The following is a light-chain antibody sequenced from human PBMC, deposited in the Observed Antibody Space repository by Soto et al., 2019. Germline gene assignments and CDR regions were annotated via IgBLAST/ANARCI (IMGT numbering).Light chain of an antibody. CDR1: QTINDW. V-gene: IGKV1-5*03. CDR3: QQYNSYSYT. Sequence: DIQMTQSPSTLSASVGGRVTIACRASQTINDWLVWYQQKPGKAPNLLIYRASNLQSGVPSRFSGSGSGTEFTLTISSLQPDDFATYYCQQYNSYSYTFGQGTKVDIK. J-gene: IGKJ2*01. CDR2: RAS.